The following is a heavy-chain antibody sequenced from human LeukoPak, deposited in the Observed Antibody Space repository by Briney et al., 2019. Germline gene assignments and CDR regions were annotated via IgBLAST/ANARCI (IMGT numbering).Heavy chain of an antibody. J-gene: IGHJ5*02. D-gene: IGHD6-6*01. Sequence: SGTLSLTCAVSGGSISSSNWWRWVRQPPGKGLEWIGEIYHSGSTSYNPSLKSRVTISGDTSKNQFSLKLSSVTAADTAVYYCTRRGGSSSSDWFDPWGQGTLVIVSS. V-gene: IGHV4-4*02. CDR3: TRRGGSSSSDWFDP. CDR2: IYHSGST. CDR1: GGSISSSNW.